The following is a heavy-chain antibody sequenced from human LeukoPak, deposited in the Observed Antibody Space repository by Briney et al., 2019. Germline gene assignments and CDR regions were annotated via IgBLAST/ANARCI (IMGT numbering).Heavy chain of an antibody. D-gene: IGHD3-10*02. Sequence: TTSETLSLTCTVSGGSINSYYWSWIRQPPGKGLEWIGYIYYSGRTNYNPSLKSRVTISVNTSKNQFSLKLSSVTAADTAVYYCAISKYGGPDYWGQGTLVTVSS. CDR2: IYYSGRT. J-gene: IGHJ4*02. CDR1: GGSINSYY. V-gene: IGHV4-59*01. CDR3: AISKYGGPDY.